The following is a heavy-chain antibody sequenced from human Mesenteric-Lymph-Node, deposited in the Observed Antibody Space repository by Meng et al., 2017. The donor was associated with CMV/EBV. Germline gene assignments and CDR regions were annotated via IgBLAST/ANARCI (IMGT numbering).Heavy chain of an antibody. V-gene: IGHV4-59*01. CDR2: IYYSGST. CDR1: GGSISSYY. CDR3: ARDGNYFGSSGYYGMDV. Sequence: SETLSLTCTVSGGSISSYYWSWIRQPPGKGLEWIGYIYYSGSTNYNPSLKSRVTISVDTSKNQVSLKLSSVTAADTAVYYCARDGNYFGSSGYYGMDVWGQGTTVTVSS. J-gene: IGHJ6*02. D-gene: IGHD3-22*01.